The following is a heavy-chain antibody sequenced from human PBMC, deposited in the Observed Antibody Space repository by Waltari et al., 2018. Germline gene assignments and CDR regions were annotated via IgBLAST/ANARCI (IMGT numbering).Heavy chain of an antibody. J-gene: IGHJ4*02. Sequence: QVQLVQSGAEVKKPGSSVKVSCKASGGTFSSYAISWVRQAPGQGLEWMGRIIPIFGTANDAQKFQGRVTITADKSTSTAYMELSSLRSEDTAVYYCARGGGDLKDSSSWYTKWGQGTLVTVSS. CDR3: ARGGGDLKDSSSWYTK. CDR1: GGTFSSYA. CDR2: IIPIFGTA. D-gene: IGHD6-13*01. V-gene: IGHV1-69*08.